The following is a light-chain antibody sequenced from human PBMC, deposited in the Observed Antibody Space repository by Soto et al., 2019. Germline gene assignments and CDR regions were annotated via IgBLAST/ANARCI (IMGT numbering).Light chain of an antibody. CDR3: CSYAGTYYV. Sequence: QSALTQPRSVSGSPGQAVTISCTGTSSDVGGYNYVSWYQQHPGKAPKVMLYDVSKRPSGVPDRFSGSKSGNTASLTISGLQAEDEADYYCCSYAGTYYVFGTGTKLTVL. J-gene: IGLJ1*01. CDR2: DVS. V-gene: IGLV2-11*01. CDR1: SSDVGGYNY.